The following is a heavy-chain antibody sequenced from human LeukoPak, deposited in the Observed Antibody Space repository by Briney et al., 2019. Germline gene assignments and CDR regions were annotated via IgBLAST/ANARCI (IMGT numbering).Heavy chain of an antibody. CDR3: AGNSGSNPFDY. D-gene: IGHD1-26*01. CDR1: GSTFSSYW. Sequence: GGSLRLSCAASGSTFSSYWLSWVRQAPGKGLEWVASIEQDGSQKYYVDSVRGRFTISRDNAKNSVYLKTNSLRVEDTAVYYCAGNSGSNPFDYWGQGTLVTVSS. V-gene: IGHV3-7*01. CDR2: IEQDGSQK. J-gene: IGHJ4*02.